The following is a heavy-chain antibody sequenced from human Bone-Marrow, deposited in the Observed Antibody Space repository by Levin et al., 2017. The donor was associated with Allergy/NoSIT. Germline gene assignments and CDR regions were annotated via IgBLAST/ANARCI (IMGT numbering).Heavy chain of an antibody. V-gene: IGHV1-2*06. D-gene: IGHD4-17*01. CDR2: VIPRTGGT. Sequence: GESLKISCETSGYTFIDYYIHWVRQAPGQGLEWMGRVIPRTGGTNFAPRFQGRVTMTRDTSTSTADMELSRLKSDDTAVYFCAGEGDDGEYDYWGQGTLVTVSS. J-gene: IGHJ4*02. CDR1: GYTFIDYY. CDR3: AGEGDDGEYDY.